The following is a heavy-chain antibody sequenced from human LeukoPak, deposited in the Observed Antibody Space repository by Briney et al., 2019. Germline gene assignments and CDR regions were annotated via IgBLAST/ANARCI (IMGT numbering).Heavy chain of an antibody. CDR3: ARGEYYFDY. Sequence: GGSLRLSCAASGFTFSTFTINWVRQAPGKGLECISYISSSGRTIYYADSLKGRFTVSRDNAKNSLYLRMNNLRAEDTAVYYCARGEYYFDYWGQGTLVTVSS. CDR1: GFTFSTFT. V-gene: IGHV3-48*04. CDR2: ISSSGRTI. J-gene: IGHJ4*02.